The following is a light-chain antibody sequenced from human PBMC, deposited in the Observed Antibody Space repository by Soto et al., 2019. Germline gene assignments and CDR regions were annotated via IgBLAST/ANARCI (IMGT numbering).Light chain of an antibody. CDR3: QQYGNSRT. J-gene: IGKJ1*01. CDR1: QSVSSSY. V-gene: IGKV3-20*01. CDR2: GAS. Sequence: EIVLTQSPGTLSLSPGERATLSCRASQSVSSSYLAWYQQKPGQAPRLLIYGASNRATGIPDRFSGSGSGTDFILTISRLEPEDFAVYYCQQYGNSRTFGQGTKVDI.